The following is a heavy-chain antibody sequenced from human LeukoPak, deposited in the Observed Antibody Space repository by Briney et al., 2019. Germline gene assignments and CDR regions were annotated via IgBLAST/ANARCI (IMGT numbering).Heavy chain of an antibody. V-gene: IGHV3-48*03. D-gene: IGHD2-2*01. CDR1: GFTFSSFE. J-gene: IGHJ4*02. CDR3: ARWGYLGPDY. Sequence: GGSLRLSCAASGFTFSSFEMNWVRQAPGTGLEWVSYISSSGSTIYFADSVKGRLTTSRDNAKNLLYLQMNSLRADDTAVYYCARWGYLGPDYWGQGTPVTVSS. CDR2: ISSSGSTI.